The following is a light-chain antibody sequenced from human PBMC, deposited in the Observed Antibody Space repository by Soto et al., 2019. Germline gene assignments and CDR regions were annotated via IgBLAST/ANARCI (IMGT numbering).Light chain of an antibody. CDR2: KAS. CDR3: QQYNDNWT. Sequence: DIQMTQSPSTLSASVGDRVTITCRASQSISSWLAWYQQKPGKAPKILIYKASTLQGGVTSRFSGSGSGTKFTPAISSLQPDDSATYYCQQYNDNWTFGQGTKVEIK. CDR1: QSISSW. V-gene: IGKV1-5*03. J-gene: IGKJ1*01.